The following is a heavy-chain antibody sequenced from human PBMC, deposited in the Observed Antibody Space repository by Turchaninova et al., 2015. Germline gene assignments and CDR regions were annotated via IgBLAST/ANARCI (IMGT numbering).Heavy chain of an antibody. CDR1: GASVDSYP. CDR2: FTDGGAT. D-gene: IGHD6-19*01. J-gene: IGHJ4*02. Sequence: QVQLQESGPGLVKTSETLSLTSAVSGASVDSYPWNWIRQPPGKGLDWVGYFTDGGATGYNPSLKSRLTMSLDTSENRFSLRLESVTAADTAVYYCARETSPGGWYSFDHWGRGTLIIVSS. V-gene: IGHV4-59*02. CDR3: ARETSPGGWYSFDH.